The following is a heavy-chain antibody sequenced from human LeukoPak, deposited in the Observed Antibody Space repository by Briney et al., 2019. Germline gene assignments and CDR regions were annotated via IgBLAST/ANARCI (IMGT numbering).Heavy chain of an antibody. CDR3: ARVGSGDAFDI. V-gene: IGHV4-30-2*01. Sequence: SETLSLTCTVSGYSISRSDYSWSWIRQPPGKGLEWVGYIYHSGSTYYNPSLRSRVTMSIDRSKNQFSLKLPSVTAADTAVYYCARVGSGDAFDIWGQGPMVTVSS. CDR1: GYSISRSDYS. D-gene: IGHD3-10*01. J-gene: IGHJ3*02. CDR2: IYHSGST.